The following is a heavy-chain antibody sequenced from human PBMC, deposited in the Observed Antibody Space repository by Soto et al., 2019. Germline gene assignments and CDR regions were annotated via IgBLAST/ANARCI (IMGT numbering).Heavy chain of an antibody. J-gene: IGHJ5*02. D-gene: IGHD6-6*01. CDR2: IDYSGST. Sequence: QVQLQESGPGLVKPSQTLSLTCTVSGGSISSGDYYWSWIRQPPGKGLEWIGYIDYSGSTYYNPSLKSRVTRSVDTSKTQFSLKLSSVTAADTAVYYCARERPDGARLDPWGQGTLVTVSS. CDR3: ARERPDGARLDP. V-gene: IGHV4-30-4*01. CDR1: GGSISSGDYY.